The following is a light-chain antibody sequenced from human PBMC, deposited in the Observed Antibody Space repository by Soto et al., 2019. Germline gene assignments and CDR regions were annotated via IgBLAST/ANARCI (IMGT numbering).Light chain of an antibody. CDR3: QQYGSSGT. V-gene: IGKV3-20*01. CDR2: DAS. J-gene: IGKJ1*01. CDR1: QSVSSSY. Sequence: EILLIQSPATLSLSPGERATLSCRASQSVSSSYLAWYQQKPGQAPRLLLYDASNRATGIPDRFSGSGSGTVFTLTIRRLEPEDFAVYYCQQYGSSGTFGQGTKVDIK.